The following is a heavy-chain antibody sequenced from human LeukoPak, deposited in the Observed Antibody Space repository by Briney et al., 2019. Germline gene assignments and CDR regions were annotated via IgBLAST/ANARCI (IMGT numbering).Heavy chain of an antibody. CDR3: AKELTTVTTNWFDP. D-gene: IGHD4-17*01. Sequence: GGSLRLSCAASRFTFSLYWMNWVRRAPGKGLEWVANIKQDGSEKNYVDSVKGRFTISRDNSKNTLYLQMNSLRAEDTAVYYCAKELTTVTTNWFDPWGQGTLVTVSS. CDR1: RFTFSLYW. J-gene: IGHJ5*02. CDR2: IKQDGSEK. V-gene: IGHV3-7*03.